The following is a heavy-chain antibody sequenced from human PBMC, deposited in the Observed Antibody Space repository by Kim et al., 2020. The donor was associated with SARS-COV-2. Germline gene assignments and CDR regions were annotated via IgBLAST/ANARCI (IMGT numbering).Heavy chain of an antibody. D-gene: IGHD3-22*01. CDR1: GFTFNTYG. Sequence: GGSLRLSGVASGFTFNTYGINWIRQAPGEGLEGVAFIWTTGAKKYYADSVKGRFTISKDNSKNTAYLEMTSLRVDDTALYYCAGEAPVVRGYPFHVWGRGTKVTVSS. J-gene: IGHJ3*01. CDR2: IWTTGAKK. V-gene: IGHV3-33*01. CDR3: AGEAPVVRGYPFHV.